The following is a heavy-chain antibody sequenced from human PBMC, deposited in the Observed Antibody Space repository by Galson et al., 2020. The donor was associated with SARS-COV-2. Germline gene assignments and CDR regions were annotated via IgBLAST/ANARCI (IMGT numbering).Heavy chain of an antibody. CDR3: ARENYYDSSGYFDDAFDI. D-gene: IGHD3-22*01. CDR2: IPYDGSNK. Sequence: SLKISCAASGFTFSSYAMHWLRQAPGKGRERVEVIPYDGSNKYYADSVKGRSTISRDTSKNTLYLQMNSLRAEDTAVYYCARENYYDSSGYFDDAFDIWGQGTMVTVSS. CDR1: GFTFSSYA. J-gene: IGHJ3*02. V-gene: IGHV3-30*04.